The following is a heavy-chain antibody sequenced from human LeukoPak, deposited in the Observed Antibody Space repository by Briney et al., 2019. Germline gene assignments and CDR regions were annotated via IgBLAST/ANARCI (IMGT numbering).Heavy chain of an antibody. CDR3: ARSWHCSSTSCYSDWFDP. J-gene: IGHJ5*02. V-gene: IGHV1-69*13. D-gene: IGHD2-2*01. Sequence: ASVKVSCKASGGTFSSYAISWVRQAPGQGLEWMGGIIPIFGTANYAQEFQGRVTITADESTSTAYMELSSLRSEDTAVYYCARSWHCSSTSCYSDWFDPWGQGTLVTVSS. CDR1: GGTFSSYA. CDR2: IIPIFGTA.